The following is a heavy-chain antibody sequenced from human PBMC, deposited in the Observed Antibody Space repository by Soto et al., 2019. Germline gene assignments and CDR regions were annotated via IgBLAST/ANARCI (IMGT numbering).Heavy chain of an antibody. CDR2: IYYSGST. CDR3: ARGEIYYYYGMDV. CDR1: GGSISSGGYY. Sequence: QVQLQESGPGLVKPSQTLSLTCTVSGGSISSGGYYWSWNRQHPGKGLEWIGYIYYSGSTYYNPSLKLRVTISVATSKNPFHLNLRYLTAADTAVYYCARGEIYYYYGMDVWGQGTTVTACS. J-gene: IGHJ6*02. V-gene: IGHV4-31*03. D-gene: IGHD3-10*01.